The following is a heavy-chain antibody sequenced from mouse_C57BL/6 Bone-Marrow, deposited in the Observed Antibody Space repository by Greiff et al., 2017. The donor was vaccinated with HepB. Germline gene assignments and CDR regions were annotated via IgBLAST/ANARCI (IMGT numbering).Heavy chain of an antibody. CDR2: IRLKSDNYAT. CDR3: TDYYGKEAWFAY. J-gene: IGHJ3*01. V-gene: IGHV6-3*01. Sequence: DVKLVESGGGLVQPGGSMKLSCVASGFTFSNYWMNWVRQSPEKGLEWVAQIRLKSDNYATHYAESVKGRFTISRDDSKSSVYLQMNNLRAEDTGIYYCTDYYGKEAWFAYWGQGTLVTVSA. D-gene: IGHD2-1*01. CDR1: GFTFSNYW.